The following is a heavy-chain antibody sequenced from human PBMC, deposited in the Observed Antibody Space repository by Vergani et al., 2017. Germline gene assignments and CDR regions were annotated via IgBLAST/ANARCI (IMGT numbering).Heavy chain of an antibody. J-gene: IGHJ3*01. CDR1: GGSFSTGGQS. CDR3: ARDGGEYDKDARDV. Sequence: QVQLQESGPGLVKPSQTLSLTCTVSGGSFSTGGQSWTWLRQSAGKGLEWIWRFYTSWSTNYNPSLRSRPIMSVDSSKKQFSLKLTSVTDADTAVYYCARDGGEYDKDARDVWGQGKKVNVTS. V-gene: IGHV4-61*02. D-gene: IGHD2-21*01. CDR2: FYTSWST.